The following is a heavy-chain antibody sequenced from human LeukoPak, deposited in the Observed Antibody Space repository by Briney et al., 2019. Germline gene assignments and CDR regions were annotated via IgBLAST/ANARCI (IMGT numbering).Heavy chain of an antibody. Sequence: SETLSLTCTVSGVSISSYYWSWIRQPPGKGLEWIGYIYYSGSTNYNPSLKSRVTISVDTSKNQFSLKLSSVTAADTAVYYCARGCSGGSCYEGGSFDYWGQGTLVTVSS. CDR2: IYYSGST. V-gene: IGHV4-59*01. CDR1: GVSISSYY. D-gene: IGHD2-15*01. CDR3: ARGCSGGSCYEGGSFDY. J-gene: IGHJ4*02.